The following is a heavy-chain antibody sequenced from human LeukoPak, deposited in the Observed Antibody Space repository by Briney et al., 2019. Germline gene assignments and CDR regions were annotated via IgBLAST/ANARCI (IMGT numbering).Heavy chain of an antibody. J-gene: IGHJ4*02. D-gene: IGHD5-12*01. V-gene: IGHV4-31*03. CDR2: IYYSGST. CDR1: GGSISSGGYY. CDR3: ARDGHRVSGYESH. Sequence: PSQTLSLTCTVSGGSISSGGYYWSWIRQHPGKGLEWIGYIYYSGSTYYNPSLKSRVTISVDTSKNQFSLKLSSVTAADTAVYHCARDGHRVSGYESHWGQGTLVTVSS.